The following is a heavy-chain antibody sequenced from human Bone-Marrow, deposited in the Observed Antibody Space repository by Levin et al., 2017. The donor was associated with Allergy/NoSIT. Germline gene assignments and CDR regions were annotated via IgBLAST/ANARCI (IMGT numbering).Heavy chain of an antibody. CDR1: GFSLSTSGVG. CDR2: IYWDDDK. Sequence: KVSGPTLVKPTQTLTLTCTFSGFSLSTSGVGVGWIRPPPGKALEWLALIYWDDDKRYSPSLKRRLTITKDTSKNQVVLTRTNMDPVDTATYYCAHWESSIAVATNYFDYWGQGTLVTVSS. J-gene: IGHJ4*02. V-gene: IGHV2-5*02. CDR3: AHWESSIAVATNYFDY. D-gene: IGHD6-19*01.